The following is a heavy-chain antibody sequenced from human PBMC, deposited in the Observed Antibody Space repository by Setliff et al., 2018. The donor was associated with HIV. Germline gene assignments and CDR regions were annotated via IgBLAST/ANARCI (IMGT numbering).Heavy chain of an antibody. CDR3: AKAFGYCSGGSCPVLMDV. D-gene: IGHD2-15*01. J-gene: IGHJ6*03. CDR2: IEFDGKNE. Sequence: GSLRLSCAASGFTFRLYGMHWVRRAPGKGLEWVASIEFDGKNEYYAESVKGRFTISRDNSKSTVYLQMNSVTPEDSAMYYCAKAFGYCSGGSCPVLMDVWGKGTTVTVSS. CDR1: GFTFRLYG. V-gene: IGHV3-30*02.